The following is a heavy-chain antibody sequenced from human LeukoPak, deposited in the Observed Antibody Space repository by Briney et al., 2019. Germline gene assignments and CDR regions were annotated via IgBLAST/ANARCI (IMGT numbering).Heavy chain of an antibody. CDR1: GYTFTSYD. CDR2: MNPNSGNT. V-gene: IGHV1-8*03. Sequence: GASVKVSCKASGYTFTSYDINWVRQATGQGLEWMGWMNPNSGNTGYAQKFQGRVTITRNTSISTAYMELSSLRSEDTAVYYCSRWDIYYYMDVWGKGTTVTVSS. D-gene: IGHD2-15*01. CDR3: SRWDIYYYMDV. J-gene: IGHJ6*03.